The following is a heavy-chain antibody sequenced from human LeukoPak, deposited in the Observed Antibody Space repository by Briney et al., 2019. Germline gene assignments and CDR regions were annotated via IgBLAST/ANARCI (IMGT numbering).Heavy chain of an antibody. D-gene: IGHD5-18*01. Sequence: ASVKVSCKASGYTFTSFGISWVRQAPGQGLEWMGWISAYNGNTNYAQKLQGRVTMTTDTSTSTAYMEIRGLRSDDTAVYYCTRDLGVDTTMIFFDYWGQGSLVTVSS. J-gene: IGHJ4*02. CDR2: ISAYNGNT. CDR1: GYTFTSFG. V-gene: IGHV1-18*01. CDR3: TRDLGVDTTMIFFDY.